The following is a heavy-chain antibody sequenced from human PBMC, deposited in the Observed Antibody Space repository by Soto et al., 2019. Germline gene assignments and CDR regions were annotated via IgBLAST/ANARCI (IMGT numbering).Heavy chain of an antibody. V-gene: IGHV1-18*01. Sequence: QIQLVQSGAEVKKPGASVKVSCKASGYTFTNHGLSWVRQAPGQGLEWMGWISAYDGHTNHAQKFQGRVTMTTDTSTNTAYMELRSLRADDTAAYYCARDGIGVAGYGMDVWGQGTTVSVSS. CDR2: ISAYDGHT. D-gene: IGHD6-19*01. CDR1: GYTFTNHG. CDR3: ARDGIGVAGYGMDV. J-gene: IGHJ6*02.